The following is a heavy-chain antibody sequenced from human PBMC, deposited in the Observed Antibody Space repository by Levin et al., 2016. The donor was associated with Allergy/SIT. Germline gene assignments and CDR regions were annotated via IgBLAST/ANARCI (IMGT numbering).Heavy chain of an antibody. CDR3: AMGGNNWNYGTNWFEP. V-gene: IGHV4-59*01. CDR1: TAYSSNYY. Sequence: SETLSLTCTVSTAYSSNYYWSWIRQSPGKGLEWIGNVYYSGNTNYNPSLKSRVTISVDPSKTQFSLNLKSVTAAGTAVYYCAMGGNNWNYGTNWFEPWGQGTLVIVSS. CDR2: VYYSGNT. D-gene: IGHD1-7*01. J-gene: IGHJ5*02.